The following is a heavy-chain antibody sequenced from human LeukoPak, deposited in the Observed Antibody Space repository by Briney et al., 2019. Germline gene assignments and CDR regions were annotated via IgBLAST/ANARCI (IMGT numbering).Heavy chain of an antibody. CDR2: IIPIFGTA. V-gene: IGHV1-69*13. CDR3: ASLSMYSSRTYNFDY. Sequence: SVKVSCKASGYTFTSYYMHWVRQAPGQGLEWMGGIIPIFGTANYAQKFQGRVTITADESTSTAYMELSSLRSEDTAVYYCASLSMYSSRTYNFDYWGQGTLVTVSS. J-gene: IGHJ4*02. D-gene: IGHD6-13*01. CDR1: GYTFTSYY.